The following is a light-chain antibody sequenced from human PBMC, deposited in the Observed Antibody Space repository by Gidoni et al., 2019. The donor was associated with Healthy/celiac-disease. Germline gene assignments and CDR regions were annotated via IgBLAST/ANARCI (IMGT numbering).Light chain of an antibody. J-gene: IGLJ2*01. CDR1: HLGDRY. CDR3: QAWDSSTASVV. CDR2: QDS. Sequence: SYELTQPPSVSVSPGQTASITCSGDHLGDRYACLYQQKPGQSPVLVIYQDSKRPSGIPERFSGSNSGSTATLTISGTQAMDEADYYCQAWDSSTASVVFGGGTKLTVL. V-gene: IGLV3-1*01.